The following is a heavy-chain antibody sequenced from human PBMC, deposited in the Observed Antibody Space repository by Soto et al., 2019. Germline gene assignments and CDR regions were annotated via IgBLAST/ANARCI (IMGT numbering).Heavy chain of an antibody. Sequence: QAQVVQSGAEVRKPGSSVKLSCKASEDTFNSYAIAWVRQAPGQGLEWMRGINPYYNTLNYEHKFQDRVTITADDSTNTVYMELSSLRSDDTAVYFCASGASRWYPYFLESWAQGTLVTVSS. J-gene: IGHJ4*02. V-gene: IGHV1-69*01. CDR2: INPYYNTL. CDR3: ASGASRWYPYFLES. CDR1: EDTFNSYA. D-gene: IGHD6-13*01.